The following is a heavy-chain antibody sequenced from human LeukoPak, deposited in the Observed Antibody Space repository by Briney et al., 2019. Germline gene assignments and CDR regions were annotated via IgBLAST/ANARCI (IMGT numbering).Heavy chain of an antibody. J-gene: IGHJ4*02. V-gene: IGHV4-34*01. D-gene: IGHD4-17*01. Sequence: PSETLSLTCAVYGGSFSGYYWSWIRQPPGKGLEWIGEINHSGSTNYNPSLKSRVTISVDTSKNQFSLKLSSVTAADTAVYYCARDTTVTIFDYWGQGTLVTVSS. CDR2: INHSGST. CDR1: GGSFSGYY. CDR3: ARDTTVTIFDY.